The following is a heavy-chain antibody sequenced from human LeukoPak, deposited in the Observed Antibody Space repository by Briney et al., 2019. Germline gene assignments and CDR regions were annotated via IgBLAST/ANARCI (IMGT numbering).Heavy chain of an antibody. V-gene: IGHV3-23*01. CDR3: AKLQWNDGRYFDY. J-gene: IGHJ4*02. CDR2: SSGGGGNT. D-gene: IGHD1-1*01. Sequence: GGSLRLSCAASGFTFNNYGMNWVRQAPGEGLEWVAVSSGGGGNTYYADSVKGRFSISRDNSKNTLYLRMNSLRAEDTAVYYCAKLQWNDGRYFDYWGQGTLVTVSS. CDR1: GFTFNNYG.